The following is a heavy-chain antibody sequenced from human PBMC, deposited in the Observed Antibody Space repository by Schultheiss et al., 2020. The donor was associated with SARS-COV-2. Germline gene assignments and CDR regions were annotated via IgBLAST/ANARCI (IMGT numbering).Heavy chain of an antibody. CDR3: AKTDRGDSSGYCHH. V-gene: IGHV4-39*01. J-gene: IGHJ5*02. Sequence: SETLSLTCTVSGGSISSGSYYWSWIRQPPGKGLEWIGSIYHSGSTYYNPSLKSRVTISVDTSKNQFSLKLSSVTAADTAVYYCAKTDRGDSSGYCHHWGQGTLVTVSS. CDR1: GGSISSGSYY. CDR2: IYHSGST. D-gene: IGHD3-22*01.